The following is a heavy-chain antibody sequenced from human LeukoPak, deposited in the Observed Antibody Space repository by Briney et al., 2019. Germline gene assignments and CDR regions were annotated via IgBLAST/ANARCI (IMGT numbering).Heavy chain of an antibody. Sequence: PGGSLRLSCAASGFTFSSYWMSWVRQAPGKGLEWVANIKQDGSEKYYVDSVKGRFTISRDNAKNSLYLQMNSLRAEDTAVYYCARDNSGSYYFDAFDIWGQGTMVTVSS. J-gene: IGHJ3*02. CDR3: ARDNSGSYYFDAFDI. CDR2: IKQDGSEK. V-gene: IGHV3-7*01. D-gene: IGHD1-26*01. CDR1: GFTFSSYW.